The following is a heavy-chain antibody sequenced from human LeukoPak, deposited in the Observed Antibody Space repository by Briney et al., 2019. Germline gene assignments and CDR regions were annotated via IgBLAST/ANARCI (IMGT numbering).Heavy chain of an antibody. V-gene: IGHV4-59*01. Sequence: SETLSLTCTVSGGSISSYYWSWIRQPPGKGLEWIGYIYYSGSTNYNPSLKSRVTISVDTSKNQFSLKLSSVTAADTAVYYCARLNPYYGNYYGMDVWGQGTTVTVSS. D-gene: IGHD3-10*01. CDR2: IYYSGST. CDR1: GGSISSYY. J-gene: IGHJ6*02. CDR3: ARLNPYYGNYYGMDV.